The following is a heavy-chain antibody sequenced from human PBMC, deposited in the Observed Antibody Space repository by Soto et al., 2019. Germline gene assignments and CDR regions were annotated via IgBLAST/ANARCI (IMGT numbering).Heavy chain of an antibody. D-gene: IGHD6-13*01. CDR3: ARKYKYSSSWGSYYYYYGMDV. V-gene: IGHV4-4*02. CDR1: GGSISSSNW. CDR2: IYHSGST. Sequence: PSETLSLTCAVSGGSISSSNWWSWVRRPPGKGLEWIGEIYHSGSTNYNPSLKSRVTISVDKSKNQFSLKLSSVTAADTAVYYCARKYKYSSSWGSYYYYYGMDVWCHATTVTVCS. J-gene: IGHJ6*02.